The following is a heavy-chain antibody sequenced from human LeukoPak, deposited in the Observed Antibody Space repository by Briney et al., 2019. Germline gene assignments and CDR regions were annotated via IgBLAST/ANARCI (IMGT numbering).Heavy chain of an antibody. CDR1: GGSISSYY. J-gene: IGHJ6*02. Sequence: SETLSLTCTVSGGSISSYYWSWIRQPPGKGLEWIGYIYYSGGTNYNPSLKSRVTISVDTSKNQFSLKLSSVTAADTAVYYCARGSSSWYLPYYYGMDVWGQGTTVTVSS. CDR2: IYYSGGT. D-gene: IGHD6-13*01. V-gene: IGHV4-59*08. CDR3: ARGSSSWYLPYYYGMDV.